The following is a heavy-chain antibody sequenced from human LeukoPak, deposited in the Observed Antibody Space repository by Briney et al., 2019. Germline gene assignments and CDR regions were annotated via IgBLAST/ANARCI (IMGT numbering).Heavy chain of an antibody. Sequence: PSETLSLTCAVYGGSFSGYYWSWIRQPPGKGLEWIGEINHSGSTNYNPSLKSRVTISVDTSKNQFSLKLSSVTAADTAVYYCARRNIEFDYWGQGTLVTVSS. V-gene: IGHV4-34*01. D-gene: IGHD2/OR15-2a*01. J-gene: IGHJ4*02. CDR3: ARRNIEFDY. CDR2: INHSGST. CDR1: GGSFSGYY.